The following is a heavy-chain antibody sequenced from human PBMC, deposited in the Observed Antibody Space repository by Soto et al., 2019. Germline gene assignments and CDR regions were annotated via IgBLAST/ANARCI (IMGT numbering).Heavy chain of an antibody. V-gene: IGHV3-9*01. CDR2: ISWNSGSI. CDR1: GFTFDDYA. CDR3: AKDIGSSGWYNGMDV. Sequence: EVQLVESGGGLVQPGRSLRLSCAASGFTFDDYAMHWVRQAPGKGLEWVSGISWNSGSIGYADSVKGRFTISRDNAKNALYLQMNSLRAEDTALYYCAKDIGSSGWYNGMDVWGQGTTVTVSS. D-gene: IGHD6-19*01. J-gene: IGHJ6*02.